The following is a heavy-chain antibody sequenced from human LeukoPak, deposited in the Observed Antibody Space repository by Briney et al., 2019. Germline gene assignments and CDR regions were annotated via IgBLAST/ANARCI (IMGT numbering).Heavy chain of an antibody. J-gene: IGHJ6*03. V-gene: IGHV3-53*01. CDR1: GFTVSSNY. CDR3: ARERPYDSSGYYPPACYMDV. Sequence: GGTLRLSCAASGFTVSSNYMSWVRQAPGKGLECVSVIYSGGSTYYADSVKGRFTISRDNSKNTLYLQMNSLRAEDTAVYYCARERPYDSSGYYPPACYMDVWGKGTTVTVSS. D-gene: IGHD3-22*01. CDR2: IYSGGST.